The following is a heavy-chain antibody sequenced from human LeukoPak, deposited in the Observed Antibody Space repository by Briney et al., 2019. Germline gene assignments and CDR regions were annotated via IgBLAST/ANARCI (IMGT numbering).Heavy chain of an antibody. Sequence: ASVKVSCKASGGTFSSYAISWVRQAPGQGLEWMGGIIPIFGTANYAQKFQGRVTITADESTSTAYMELSSLRYEDTAVYYCARGERYFDWLLHLDYWGQGTLVTVSS. J-gene: IGHJ4*02. D-gene: IGHD3-9*01. CDR1: GGTFSSYA. CDR2: IIPIFGTA. CDR3: ARGERYFDWLLHLDY. V-gene: IGHV1-69*13.